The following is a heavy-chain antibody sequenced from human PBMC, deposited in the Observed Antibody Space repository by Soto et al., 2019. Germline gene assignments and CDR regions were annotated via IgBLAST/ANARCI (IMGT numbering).Heavy chain of an antibody. V-gene: IGHV4-31*03. CDR1: GGSISSGGYY. CDR2: IYYIGST. J-gene: IGHJ5*02. CDR3: ARSVFP. Sequence: QVQLQESGPGLVKPSQTLSLTCTVSGGSISSGGYYWNWIRQHPGKGLEWIGYIYYIGSTYYNPSLKSGVTISLDTSKDQSSLRLSSVTAADTAVYYCARSVFPWGQGILVNVSS.